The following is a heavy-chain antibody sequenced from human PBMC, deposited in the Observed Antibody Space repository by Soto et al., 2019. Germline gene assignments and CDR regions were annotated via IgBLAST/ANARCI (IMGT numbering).Heavy chain of an antibody. CDR1: GYTFTGYA. V-gene: IGHV1-3*01. J-gene: IGHJ4*02. CDR2: INAGNGNT. CDR3: ARAVAVPADFDY. D-gene: IGHD6-19*01. Sequence: ASVKVSCKASGYTFTGYAVHWVRQAPGQRLEWMGWINAGNGNTKYSQKFQGRVTITRDTSASTAYMELSSLRSEDTAAYYCARAVAVPADFDYWGQGTLVTVSS.